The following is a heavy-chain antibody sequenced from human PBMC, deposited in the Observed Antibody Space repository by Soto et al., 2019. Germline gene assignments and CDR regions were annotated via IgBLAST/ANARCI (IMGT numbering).Heavy chain of an antibody. V-gene: IGHV4-39*01. CDR3: ARRVLQLQNWFDP. CDR2: ISYSGST. CDR1: GGSISSSSYY. D-gene: IGHD1-1*01. Sequence: QLQLQESGPGLVKPSETLSLTCTVSGGSISSSSYYWGWIRQPPGKGLEWIGNISYSGSTYYNPSLKSRVTISVDTSKNQFSLKLSSVTAADTAVYYCARRVLQLQNWFDPWGQGTLVTVSS. J-gene: IGHJ5*02.